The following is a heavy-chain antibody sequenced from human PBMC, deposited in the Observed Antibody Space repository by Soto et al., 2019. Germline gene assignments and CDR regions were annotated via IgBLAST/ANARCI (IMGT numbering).Heavy chain of an antibody. Sequence: GGSLRLSCAASGFTFSSYAMMWVRQAPGKGLEWVSGISGSGSGTYYADSVKGRFTISRDNSKNTLYLQMNSLRAEDTAVYFCAKDALIVVVPAASNYYYYGMDVWGQGTTVTVSS. CDR3: AKDALIVVVPAASNYYYYGMDV. CDR1: GFTFSSYA. CDR2: ISGSGSGT. D-gene: IGHD2-2*01. J-gene: IGHJ6*02. V-gene: IGHV3-23*01.